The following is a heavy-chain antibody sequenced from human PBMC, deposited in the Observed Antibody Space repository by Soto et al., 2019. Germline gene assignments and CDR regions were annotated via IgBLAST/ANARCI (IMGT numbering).Heavy chain of an antibody. CDR2: ITDSGDTT. V-gene: IGHV3-23*01. D-gene: IGHD3-3*01. CDR3: AKDPAPIFLEWLGY. Sequence: EVQLLESGGGLVQPGGSLRLSCAASGFRFSNYAMSWVRQAPGKGLEWVSAITDSGDTTYYADSVKGRFTISRDNSKNMLYLQMSSLRAEDTAVYYCAKDPAPIFLEWLGYWGQGTLVTVSS. CDR1: GFRFSNYA. J-gene: IGHJ4*02.